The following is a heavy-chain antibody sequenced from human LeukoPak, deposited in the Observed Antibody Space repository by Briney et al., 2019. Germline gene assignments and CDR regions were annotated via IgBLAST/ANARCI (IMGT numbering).Heavy chain of an antibody. V-gene: IGHV4-34*01. CDR1: GGSFSGYY. J-gene: IGHJ2*01. D-gene: IGHD6-19*01. Sequence: SETLSLTCAVYGGSFSGYYWSWIRQPPGKELEWIGEINHSGSTNYNPSLKSRVTISVDTSKNQFSLKLSSVTAADTAVYYCAREMTAVAGTTRAGSYWYFDLWGRGTLVTVSS. CDR2: INHSGST. CDR3: AREMTAVAGTTRAGSYWYFDL.